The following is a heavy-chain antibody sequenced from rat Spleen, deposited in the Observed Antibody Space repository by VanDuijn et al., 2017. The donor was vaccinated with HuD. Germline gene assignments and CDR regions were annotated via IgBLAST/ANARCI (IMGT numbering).Heavy chain of an antibody. J-gene: IGHJ2*01. CDR1: GFTFSIYG. Sequence: EVQLVESGGGLVQPGRSLKLSCVASGFTFSIYGMAWVRQAPTKGLEWVASIGTGGGNTYYRDSVKGRFTISRDNAKNTLYLQLDSLTSEDTATYYCARQGGSVYYFDYWGQGVMVTVSS. CDR3: ARQGGSVYYFDY. CDR2: IGTGGGNT. D-gene: IGHD1-3*01. V-gene: IGHV5S13*01.